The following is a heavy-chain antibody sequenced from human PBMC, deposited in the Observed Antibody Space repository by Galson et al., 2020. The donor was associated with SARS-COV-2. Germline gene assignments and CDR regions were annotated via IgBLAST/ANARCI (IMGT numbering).Heavy chain of an antibody. J-gene: IGHJ4*02. CDR1: GFTFSSYG. D-gene: IGHD3-22*01. CDR3: AKAHDSSGPTDY. Sequence: GESLKISCAASGFTFSSYGMHWVRQAPGKGLEWVAVISYDGSNKYYADSVKGRFTISRDNSKNTLYLQMNSLRAEDTAVYYCAKAHDSSGPTDYWGQGTLVTVSS. V-gene: IGHV3-30*18. CDR2: ISYDGSNK.